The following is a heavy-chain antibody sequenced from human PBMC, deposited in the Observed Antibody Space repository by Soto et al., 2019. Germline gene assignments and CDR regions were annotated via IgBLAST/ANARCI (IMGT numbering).Heavy chain of an antibody. CDR1: GFTFDDFA. Sequence: PGGSLRLSCAASGFTFDDFAMCWVRQVPGKGLEWISLVNWDGDTTFYADSVKGRFIISRDNSKNSVYLQMNSLRSEDSAMYYCAKGATVTTHYQYYGIDVWGQGTTVTVSS. J-gene: IGHJ6*02. V-gene: IGHV3-43D*04. CDR3: AKGATVTTHYQYYGIDV. D-gene: IGHD4-17*01. CDR2: VNWDGDTT.